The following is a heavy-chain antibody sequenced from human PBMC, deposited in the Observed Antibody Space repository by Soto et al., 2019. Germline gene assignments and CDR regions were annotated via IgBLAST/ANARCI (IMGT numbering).Heavy chain of an antibody. CDR3: AKDLHSSGWAAYNFDY. Sequence: GGSLRLSCAAYGFTFSNYGMHWVRQAPGKGLEWVALISYDGSNKYYADSVKGRFTISRDNTKNTLYLQMNSLRAEDSAVYYCAKDLHSSGWAAYNFDYWGQGTLVTVSS. CDR1: GFTFSNYG. D-gene: IGHD6-25*01. V-gene: IGHV3-30*18. J-gene: IGHJ4*02. CDR2: ISYDGSNK.